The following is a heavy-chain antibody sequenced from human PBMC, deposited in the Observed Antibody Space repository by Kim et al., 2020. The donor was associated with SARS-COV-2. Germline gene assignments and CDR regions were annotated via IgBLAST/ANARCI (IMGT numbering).Heavy chain of an antibody. D-gene: IGHD5-12*01. CDR2: TYYSGST. Sequence: SETLSLTCTVSGASISSGDHYWGWIRQSPGKGMEWIGSTYYSGSTYYNPSFKSRVAISIDMSKNQLSLKVTSVTAADTAIYYCAKSKVVLVATEMTFDYWGQGTLVTVSS. CDR3: AKSKVVLVATEMTFDY. J-gene: IGHJ4*02. CDR1: GASISSGDHY. V-gene: IGHV4-39*07.